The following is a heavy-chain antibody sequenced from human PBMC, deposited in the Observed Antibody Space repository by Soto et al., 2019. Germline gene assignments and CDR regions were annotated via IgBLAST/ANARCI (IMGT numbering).Heavy chain of an antibody. J-gene: IGHJ5*02. CDR2: ISGSGVSI. V-gene: IGHV3-23*01. D-gene: IGHD3-3*01. CDR3: VKRNDSSDRSGYPA. CDR1: VFIFTDYA. Sequence: GGSLRRSCAASVFIFTDYAMTWVRQAPGKGLEWVSVISGSGVSIYYTDSVRGRFTISRDNSKNTLYLQMHSLRPEDTAVYFCVKRNDSSDRSGYPAWGQGIQATVSS.